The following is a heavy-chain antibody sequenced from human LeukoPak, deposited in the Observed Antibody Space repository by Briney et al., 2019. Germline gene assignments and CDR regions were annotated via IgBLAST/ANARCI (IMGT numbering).Heavy chain of an antibody. CDR2: INQDESQQ. D-gene: IGHD6-13*01. CDR1: GFTFTLYW. J-gene: IGHJ4*02. Sequence: PGGSLTLSCTTSGFTFTLYWMAWIRQSPGKGLEWVTNINQDESQQYLESVEGRFTVSRDNARNSVYLHMNNLRVEDTAVYYCSNGIYSPSYWGRGTLVTVSS. CDR3: SNGIYSPSY. V-gene: IGHV3-7*01.